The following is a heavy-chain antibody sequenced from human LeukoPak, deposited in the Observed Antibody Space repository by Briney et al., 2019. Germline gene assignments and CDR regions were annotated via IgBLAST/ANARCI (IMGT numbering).Heavy chain of an antibody. J-gene: IGHJ4*02. CDR1: GFTFSSHA. Sequence: GGSLRLSCAASGFTFSSHAMHWVRQAPGKGLEYVSAISSNGGSTYYANSVKGRFTIPRDNSKNTLYLQMGSLRAEDMAVYYCARDGHCSSTSCSSGSYYYWGQGTLVTVSS. CDR2: ISSNGGST. D-gene: IGHD2-2*01. CDR3: ARDGHCSSTSCSSGSYYY. V-gene: IGHV3-64*01.